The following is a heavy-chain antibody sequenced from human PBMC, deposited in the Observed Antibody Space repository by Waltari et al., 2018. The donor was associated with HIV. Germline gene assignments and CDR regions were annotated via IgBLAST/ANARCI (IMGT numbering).Heavy chain of an antibody. D-gene: IGHD4-4*01. CDR2: IYYSVST. V-gene: IGHV4-39*07. CDR3: ARAYSNYVPFDY. J-gene: IGHJ4*02. Sequence: QLQLQESGPGLVKPSETLSLTCNVSGDSISRTSYYWGWIRQPPGKGLEWIGNIYYSVSTYYNPSLKSRVTISVDTSKNQFSLKLSSVTAADTAVYYCARAYSNYVPFDYWGQGTLVTVSS. CDR1: GDSISRTSYY.